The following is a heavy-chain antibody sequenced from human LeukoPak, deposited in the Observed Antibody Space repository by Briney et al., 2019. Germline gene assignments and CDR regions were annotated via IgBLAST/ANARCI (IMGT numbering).Heavy chain of an antibody. D-gene: IGHD3-10*02. Sequence: GGSLRLSCAASGFTFSSYWMHWVRQVPGKGLTWVSRIKTDGSSTSYADSVKGRFTISRDNAKNSLYLQMNSLRAEDTAVYYCAELGITMIGGVWGKGTTVTISS. CDR2: IKTDGSST. CDR3: AELGITMIGGV. CDR1: GFTFSSYW. V-gene: IGHV3-74*01. J-gene: IGHJ6*04.